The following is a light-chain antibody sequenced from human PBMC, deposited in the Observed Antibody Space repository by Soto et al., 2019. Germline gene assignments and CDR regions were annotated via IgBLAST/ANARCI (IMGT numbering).Light chain of an antibody. CDR2: DNN. V-gene: IGLV1-51*01. Sequence: QSVLTQSPSVSAAPGQKVNISCSGSSSNIGNNYVSWYQQLPGTAPKLLIYDNNKRPSGIPDRVSGSKSGTSGTLDITGIQTGDEADYYCATWDGSLPGEVFGGGTKLTVL. CDR3: ATWDGSLPGEV. CDR1: SSNIGNNY. J-gene: IGLJ2*01.